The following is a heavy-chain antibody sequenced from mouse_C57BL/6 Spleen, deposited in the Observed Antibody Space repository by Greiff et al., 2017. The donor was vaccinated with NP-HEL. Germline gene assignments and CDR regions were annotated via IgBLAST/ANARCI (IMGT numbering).Heavy chain of an antibody. Sequence: EVQLQQSGPELVKPGASVKIPCKASGYTFTDYNMDWVKQSPGKSLEWIGDINPNNGGTFYNQKFKGKATFTVDKSSSTAYMGLRSLTSEDTAVYYCTRGNYYGNDYWGQGTTLTVSS. CDR3: TRGNYYGNDY. V-gene: IGHV1-18*01. D-gene: IGHD2-1*01. CDR1: GYTFTDYN. J-gene: IGHJ2*01. CDR2: INPNNGGT.